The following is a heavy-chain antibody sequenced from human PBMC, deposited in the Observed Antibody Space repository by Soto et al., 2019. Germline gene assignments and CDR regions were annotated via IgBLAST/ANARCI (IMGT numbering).Heavy chain of an antibody. J-gene: IGHJ5*02. D-gene: IGHD3-3*01. CDR2: IYYSGST. Sequence: QLQLQESGPGLVKPSETLSLTCTVSGGSISSYSYYWGWIRQPPGNGLEWIGSIYYSGSTYYNPSVKIRVTISVDTSKNHFSLKLSSVTAADTAVYYCARSAYYDYWRGYSWGQGTLVTVSS. CDR1: GGSISSYSYY. V-gene: IGHV4-39*01. CDR3: ARSAYYDYWRGYS.